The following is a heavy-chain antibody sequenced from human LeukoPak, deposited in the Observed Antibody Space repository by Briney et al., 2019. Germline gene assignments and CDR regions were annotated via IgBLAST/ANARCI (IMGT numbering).Heavy chain of an antibody. Sequence: GGSLRLSCAASGFTFSSYWMNWARQAPGKGLEWVASINHNGNVNYYVGSVKGRFTISRDNAKNSLYLQMSNLRAEDTAVYYCATGVYYYDSSGYWLDYWGQGTLVTVSS. J-gene: IGHJ4*02. CDR1: GFTFSSYW. CDR3: ATGVYYYDSSGYWLDY. V-gene: IGHV3-7*03. CDR2: INHNGNVN. D-gene: IGHD3-22*01.